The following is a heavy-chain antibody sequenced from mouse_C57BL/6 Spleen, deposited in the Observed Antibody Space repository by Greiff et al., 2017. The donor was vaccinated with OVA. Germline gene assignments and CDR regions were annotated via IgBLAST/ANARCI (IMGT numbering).Heavy chain of an antibody. CDR2: IYPGDGDT. Sequence: VQRVESGPELVKPGASVKISCKASGYAFSSSWMNWVKQRPGKGLEWIGRIYPGDGDTNYNGKFKGKATLTADKSSSTAYMQLSSLTSEDSAVYFCARLGLYYDYDYYAMDYWGQGTSVTVSS. D-gene: IGHD2-4*01. CDR1: GYAFSSSW. CDR3: ARLGLYYDYDYYAMDY. J-gene: IGHJ4*01. V-gene: IGHV1-82*01.